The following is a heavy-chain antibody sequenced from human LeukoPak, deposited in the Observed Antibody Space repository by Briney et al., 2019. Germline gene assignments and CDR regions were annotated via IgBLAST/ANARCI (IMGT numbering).Heavy chain of an antibody. V-gene: IGHV3-48*04. Sequence: PGGSLRLSCAASGFTFSSYSMNWLRQAPGKGLEWVSYISSSGSTIYYADSVKGRFTISRDNAKNSLYLQMNSLRVEDTAVYYCTRGVATYDFWNGYVWGQGTLVTVSS. J-gene: IGHJ4*02. CDR1: GFTFSSYS. CDR2: ISSSGSTI. D-gene: IGHD3-3*01. CDR3: TRGVATYDFWNGYV.